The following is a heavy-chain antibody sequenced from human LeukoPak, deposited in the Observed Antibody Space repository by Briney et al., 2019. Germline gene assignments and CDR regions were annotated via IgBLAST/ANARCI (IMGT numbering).Heavy chain of an antibody. CDR3: ARSPLRPLSPQFVY. Sequence: GGSLRLSCAASGFTFSSYAMHWVRQAPGKGLEWVAVISYDGSNKYYADSVKGRFTISRDNSKNTLYLQMNSLRAEDTAVNYCARSPLRPLSPQFVYWGQGTLVTVSS. CDR1: GFTFSSYA. J-gene: IGHJ4*02. V-gene: IGHV3-30-3*01. CDR2: ISYDGSNK. D-gene: IGHD4-17*01.